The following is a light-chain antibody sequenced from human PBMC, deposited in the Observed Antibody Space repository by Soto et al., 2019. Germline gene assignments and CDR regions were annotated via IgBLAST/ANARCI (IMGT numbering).Light chain of an antibody. CDR2: YDS. V-gene: IGLV3-21*01. CDR3: QVWDISSGHVV. J-gene: IGLJ3*02. Sequence: SYELTHPPSVSVASGKTASVACGGSNIGSKSVHWYQKKSGQAPVLVMYYDSDRPSGIPERFSGSNSGNTATLTISRVEAGDEADYYCQVWDISSGHVVFGGGTKLTVL. CDR1: NIGSKS.